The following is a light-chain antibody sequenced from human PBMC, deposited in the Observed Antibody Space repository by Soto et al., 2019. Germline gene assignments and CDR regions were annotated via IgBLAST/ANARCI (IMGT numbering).Light chain of an antibody. CDR3: QQYGSSPPYT. Sequence: EIVLTQSPGTLSLSPGEIATLSCRASQSVSSNYLAWYQQKPGQAPRLLIYGASSRATGMPDRFSGSGSGTDFTLTISRLEPEDFAVYYCQQYGSSPPYTVGQGTKLEIK. CDR1: QSVSSNY. CDR2: GAS. V-gene: IGKV3-20*01. J-gene: IGKJ2*01.